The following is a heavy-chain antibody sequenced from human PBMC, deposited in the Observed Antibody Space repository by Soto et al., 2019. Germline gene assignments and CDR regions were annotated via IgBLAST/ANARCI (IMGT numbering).Heavy chain of an antibody. CDR3: ATIVGANDH. J-gene: IGHJ4*02. D-gene: IGHD1-26*01. CDR2: IYSSGSA. V-gene: IGHV4-4*07. CDR1: RASIYTYS. Sequence: SETLSLTCTVSRASIYTYSWTWIRQPAGKGLQWIGHIYSSGSANYSPSLKSRVSMSVDSSKNQISLKLSSVTAADTAVYYCATIVGANDHWGQGALVTVSS.